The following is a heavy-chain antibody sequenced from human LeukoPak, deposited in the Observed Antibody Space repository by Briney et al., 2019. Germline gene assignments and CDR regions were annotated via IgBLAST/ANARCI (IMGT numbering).Heavy chain of an antibody. Sequence: PGGSLRLSCAASGFSFDGYTMNWVRQAPWKGLEWVSSIVSSSREIYYADSVKGRFTISRDNTKNSLFLHINSLRVDDTALYYCARASYYFDSSGSPRPIDYWGQGTRVTVSS. D-gene: IGHD3-22*01. CDR1: GFSFDGYT. V-gene: IGHV3-21*01. CDR2: IVSSSREI. J-gene: IGHJ4*02. CDR3: ARASYYFDSSGSPRPIDY.